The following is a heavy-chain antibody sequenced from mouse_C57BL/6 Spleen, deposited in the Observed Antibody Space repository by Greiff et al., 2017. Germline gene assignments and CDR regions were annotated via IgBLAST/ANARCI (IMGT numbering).Heavy chain of an antibody. J-gene: IGHJ1*03. Sequence: EVQLVESGEGLVKPGGSLKLSCAASGFTFSSYAMSWVRQTPEKRLEWVAYISSGGDYIYYADTVKGRFTISRDNARNTLYLQMSSLKSEDTAMYYCTRDPYGSSYGYFDVWGTGTTVTVSS. CDR3: TRDPYGSSYGYFDV. V-gene: IGHV5-9-1*02. D-gene: IGHD1-1*01. CDR2: ISSGGDYI. CDR1: GFTFSSYA.